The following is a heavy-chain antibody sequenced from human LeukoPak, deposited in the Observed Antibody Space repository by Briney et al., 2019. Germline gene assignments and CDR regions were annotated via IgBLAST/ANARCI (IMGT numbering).Heavy chain of an antibody. V-gene: IGHV1-58*01. Sequence: RASVKVSCKASGFTFTSSAVQWVRQARGQRLEWIGWIVVGSGNTNYAQKLQERVTITRDMSTSTAYMKLSSLRSEDTAVYYCAAPGGYCSGGSCPQDYYYYGMDVWGKGTTVTVSS. D-gene: IGHD2-15*01. CDR2: IVVGSGNT. CDR3: AAPGGYCSGGSCPQDYYYYGMDV. J-gene: IGHJ6*04. CDR1: GFTFTSSA.